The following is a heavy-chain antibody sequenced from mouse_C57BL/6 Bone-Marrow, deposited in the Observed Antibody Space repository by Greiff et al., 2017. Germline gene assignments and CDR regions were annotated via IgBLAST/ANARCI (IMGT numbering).Heavy chain of an antibody. D-gene: IGHD2-4*01. CDR3: AGYYDYGAY. CDR1: GYSLTGYY. CDR2: INPSTGGT. J-gene: IGHJ3*01. Sequence: VQLKQSGPELVKPGASVKISCKASGYSLTGYYMNWVKQSPEKSLEWIGEINPSTGGTTYNQKFKAKATLTVDKSSSTAYMQLKSLTSEDSAVYYCAGYYDYGAYWGQGTLVTVSA. V-gene: IGHV1-42*01.